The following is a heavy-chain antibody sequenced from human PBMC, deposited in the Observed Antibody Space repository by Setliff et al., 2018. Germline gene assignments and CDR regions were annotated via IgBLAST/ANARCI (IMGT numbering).Heavy chain of an antibody. J-gene: IGHJ4*02. CDR3: ARGGTYRYFDY. CDR1: GDSISDAS. Sequence: SETLSLTCTVSGDSISDASIMAWIRQPPGKGLEFIGYVFYNGAAKYDLSLKSRVTMSVDTSKTQFSLKLNSMTTADTAVYYCARGGTYRYFDYWGQGALVTGS. V-gene: IGHV4-59*01. CDR2: VFYNGAA.